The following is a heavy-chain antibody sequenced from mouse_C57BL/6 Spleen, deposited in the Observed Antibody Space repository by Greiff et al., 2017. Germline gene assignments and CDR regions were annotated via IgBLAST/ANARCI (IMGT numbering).Heavy chain of an antibody. CDR2: IDPSDSET. CDR1: GYTFTSYW. D-gene: IGHD2-3*01. V-gene: IGHV1-52*01. Sequence: QVQLQQPGAELVRPGSSVKLSCKASGYTFTSYWMHWVKQRPIQGLEWIGNIDPSDSETHYNQKFKDKDTLTVDKSSSTAYMQLSSLTSEDSAVYYCAREDDGSMDYWGQGTSVTVSS. CDR3: AREDDGSMDY. J-gene: IGHJ4*01.